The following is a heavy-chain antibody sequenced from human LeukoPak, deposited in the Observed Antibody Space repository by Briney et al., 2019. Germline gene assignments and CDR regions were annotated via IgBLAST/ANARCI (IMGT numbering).Heavy chain of an antibody. D-gene: IGHD6-13*01. Sequence: SVKVSCKASGGTFSSYAISWVRQAPGQGLEWMRGIIPIFGTANYAQKFQGRVTITADESTSTAYMELSSLRSEDTAVYYCARDLGGAAGTRYFDYWGQGTLVTVSS. CDR3: ARDLGGAAGTRYFDY. J-gene: IGHJ4*03. CDR2: IIPIFGTA. V-gene: IGHV1-69*13. CDR1: GGTFSSYA.